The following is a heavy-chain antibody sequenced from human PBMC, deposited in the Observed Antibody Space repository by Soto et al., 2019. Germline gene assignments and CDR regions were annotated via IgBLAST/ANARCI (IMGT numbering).Heavy chain of an antibody. Sequence: QLQLQESGPGLVKPSETLSLTCTVSGGSISSSSYYWGWIRQPPGKGLEWIGSIYYSGSTYYNPSLKSRVTISVDTSKNQFSLKLSSVTAADTAVYYCARQDSSGYYGDAFDIWGQGTMVTVSS. CDR2: IYYSGST. V-gene: IGHV4-39*01. D-gene: IGHD3-22*01. CDR3: ARQDSSGYYGDAFDI. CDR1: GGSISSSSYY. J-gene: IGHJ3*02.